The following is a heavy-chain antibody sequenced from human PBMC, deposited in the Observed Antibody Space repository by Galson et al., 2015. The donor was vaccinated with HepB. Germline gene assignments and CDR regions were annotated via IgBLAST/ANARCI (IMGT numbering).Heavy chain of an antibody. V-gene: IGHV3-30-3*01. CDR2: ISYDGSNK. J-gene: IGHJ4*02. CDR3: ARDGGGSYYFDY. CDR1: GFTFSSYP. D-gene: IGHD1-26*01. Sequence: SLRLSCAASGFTFSSYPMHWVRQTPGEGLEWVAIISYDGSNKYYADSVKGRFTISRDNSKNTLYLQMNSLRAEDTAVYYCARDGGGSYYFDYWGQGTLVTVSA.